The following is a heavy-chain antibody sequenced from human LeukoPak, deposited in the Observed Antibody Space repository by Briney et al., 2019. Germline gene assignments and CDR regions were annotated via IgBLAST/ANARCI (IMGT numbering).Heavy chain of an antibody. CDR3: AQGCDCGNYYYYYYMDV. CDR2: IYYSGST. Sequence: SETLSLTCTVSGGSISSYYWSWIRQPPGKGLEWIGYIYYSGSTNYNPSLKSRVSISVDTSKNQFCLRLSSVTAADADVDYCAQGCDCGNYYYYYYMDVWGKGTTVTVSS. J-gene: IGHJ6*03. CDR1: GGSISSYY. V-gene: IGHV4-59*01. D-gene: IGHD2-21*02.